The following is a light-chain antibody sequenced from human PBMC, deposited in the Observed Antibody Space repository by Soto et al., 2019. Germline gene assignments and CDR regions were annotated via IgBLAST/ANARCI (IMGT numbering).Light chain of an antibody. CDR3: QQYNNWPFT. Sequence: EIVMTQSPATLSVSEGERATLSCRASQSVSSNLAWYQQKPGQVPRLLIYGASTRATGIPARFSGSGSGTEFTLTISSLQSEDFAVYYCQQYNNWPFTFGPGTKVDIK. J-gene: IGKJ3*01. V-gene: IGKV3D-15*01. CDR1: QSVSSN. CDR2: GAS.